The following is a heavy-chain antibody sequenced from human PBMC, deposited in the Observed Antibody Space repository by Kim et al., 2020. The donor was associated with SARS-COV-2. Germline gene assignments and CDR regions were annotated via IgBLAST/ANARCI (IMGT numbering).Heavy chain of an antibody. V-gene: IGHV3-23*01. CDR3: AKLGVSMVRRRGAFDI. CDR2: ISGSSGST. D-gene: IGHD3-10*01. J-gene: IGHJ3*02. CDR1: GFTFSSYA. Sequence: GGSLRLSCAASGFTFSSYAMSWVRQAPGKGLEWVSAISGSSGSTYYADSVKGRFTISRDNSKNTLYLQMNSLRAEDTAVYYCAKLGVSMVRRRGAFDIWGQGTMVTVSS.